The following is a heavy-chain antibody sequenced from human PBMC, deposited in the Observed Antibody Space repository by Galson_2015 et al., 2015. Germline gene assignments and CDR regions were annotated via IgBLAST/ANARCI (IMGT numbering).Heavy chain of an antibody. J-gene: IGHJ4*02. CDR3: AKDSDYVWGRSYYFDY. Sequence: SLRLSCAASGFTFNHYGMHWVRQAPGTGLESVAVITYDGGVSYHADSVKGRFTISRDDSKDTLYLQMNSLRVEDTAIYYRAKDSDYVWGRSYYFDYWGPGTLVTVSS. V-gene: IGHV3-30*18. CDR1: GFTFNHYG. CDR2: ITYDGGVS. D-gene: IGHD3-16*01.